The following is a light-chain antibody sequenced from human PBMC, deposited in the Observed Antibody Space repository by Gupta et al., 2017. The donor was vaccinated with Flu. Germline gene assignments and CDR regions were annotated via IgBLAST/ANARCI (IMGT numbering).Light chain of an antibody. CDR2: GAS. CDR3: QQYNKWPPLT. J-gene: IGKJ4*01. V-gene: IGKV3-15*01. Sequence: EIVMTQSPATLSVSPGERATLSCRASQSVSSNLAWYQQKPGQAPRLLIYGASTRATGIPARCSGSGSGTEFTLTISSLQSEDFAVYYCQQYNKWPPLTFGGGTKVEIK. CDR1: QSVSSN.